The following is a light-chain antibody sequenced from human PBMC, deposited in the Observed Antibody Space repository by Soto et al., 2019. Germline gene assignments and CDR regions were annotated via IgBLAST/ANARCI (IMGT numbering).Light chain of an antibody. J-gene: IGKJ1*01. Sequence: DIQMTPSPSTLSAPVGDRVTITCRASQSPRSLLAWYQQKPGKVPNLLIYAASSLHSRVPSRFSASGAGTDYTLSISSRQHAEDSTYYCFRYSGAPPFTFGQGTKVDIK. CDR2: AAS. CDR3: FRYSGAPPFT. V-gene: IGKV1-27*01. CDR1: QSPRSL.